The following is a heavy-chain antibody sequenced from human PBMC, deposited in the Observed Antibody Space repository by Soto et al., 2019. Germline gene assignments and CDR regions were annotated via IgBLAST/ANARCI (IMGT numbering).Heavy chain of an antibody. CDR3: ARGGTRDGMDV. D-gene: IGHD2-2*01. V-gene: IGHV4-61*01. CDR1: GGSISSGSYY. J-gene: IGHJ6*02. CDR2: VYYTGST. Sequence: QVQLQESGPGLVKPSETLPLTCTVSGGSISSGSYYYIWIRQPPGKGLEWIGFVYYTGSTIYNPSLKSRVTISVDTSKNQFSLKLSSVTAADTAVYYCARGGTRDGMDVRGQGTTVTVSS.